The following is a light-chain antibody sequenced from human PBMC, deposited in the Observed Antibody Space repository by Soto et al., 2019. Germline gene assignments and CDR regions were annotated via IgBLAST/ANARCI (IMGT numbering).Light chain of an antibody. J-gene: IGKJ2*01. CDR3: QQSYSTPHT. Sequence: DIQMTQSPSSLSASVGDRVSITCRASQSISSYLNWYQQKPGKAPNLLIYAASTLQSGVPSRFSGSGSGTDFTLTITSLQPEDFAAYYCQQSYSTPHTFGQGTNLEIK. CDR1: QSISSY. CDR2: AAS. V-gene: IGKV1-39*01.